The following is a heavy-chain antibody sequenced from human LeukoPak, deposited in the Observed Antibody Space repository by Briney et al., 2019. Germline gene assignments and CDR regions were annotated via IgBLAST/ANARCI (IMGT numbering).Heavy chain of an antibody. D-gene: IGHD6-13*01. J-gene: IGHJ4*02. Sequence: SGTLSLTCTVSGGSISSSSYYWGWIRQPPGKGLEWIGSIYYSGSTYYNPSLKSRVTISVDTSKNQFSLKLSSVTAADTAVYYCARRYSSRPFDYWGQGTLVTVSS. CDR2: IYYSGST. CDR3: ARRYSSRPFDY. CDR1: GGSISSSSYY. V-gene: IGHV4-39*01.